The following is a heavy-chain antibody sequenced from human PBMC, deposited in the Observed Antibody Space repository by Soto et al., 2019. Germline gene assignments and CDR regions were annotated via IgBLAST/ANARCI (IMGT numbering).Heavy chain of an antibody. D-gene: IGHD3-22*01. V-gene: IGHV1-69*02. J-gene: IGHJ3*01. CDR1: GGTFSAYP. Sequence: QVQLVQPGAEVKKPGSSVKVSCKTSGGTFSAYPFNWVRQAPGQGLEWMGRIIPILDITDYSQNFQGRVKITSDKSTHTAYMDLTSLRSEDTAMYFCAKGADSSGSEIAFDVWGQGTLITVSS. CDR2: IIPILDIT. CDR3: AKGADSSGSEIAFDV.